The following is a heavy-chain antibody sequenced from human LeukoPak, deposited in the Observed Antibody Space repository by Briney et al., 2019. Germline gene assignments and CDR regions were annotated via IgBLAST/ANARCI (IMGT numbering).Heavy chain of an antibody. D-gene: IGHD3-22*01. Sequence: GGSLRLSCAGSGFTFSSYSMNWVRQAPGKGLEWVSYISSSSSPIYYADSVKGRFTISRDTSKNTLYLQMNSLRAEDTAVYFCAKAFRYYFDTSGAFDFWGQGTLVTVSS. J-gene: IGHJ4*02. CDR3: AKAFRYYFDTSGAFDF. V-gene: IGHV3-48*01. CDR2: ISSSSSPI. CDR1: GFTFSSYS.